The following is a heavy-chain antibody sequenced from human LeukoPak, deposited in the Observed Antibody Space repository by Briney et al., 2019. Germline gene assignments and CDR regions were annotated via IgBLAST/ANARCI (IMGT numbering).Heavy chain of an antibody. Sequence: TSETLSLTCTVSGGSISSYYWSWIRQPPGKGLEWIGYIYYSGSTNYNPSLKSRVTISVDTSKNQFSLKLSSVTAADTAVYYCASLRHDYQNWFDPWGQGTLVTVSS. CDR1: GGSISSYY. J-gene: IGHJ5*02. V-gene: IGHV4-59*01. CDR3: ASLRHDYQNWFDP. D-gene: IGHD4-11*01. CDR2: IYYSGST.